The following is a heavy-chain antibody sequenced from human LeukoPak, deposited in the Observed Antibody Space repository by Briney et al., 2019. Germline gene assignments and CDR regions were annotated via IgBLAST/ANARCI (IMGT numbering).Heavy chain of an antibody. CDR1: GGSINYYY. Sequence: SETLSLTCTVSGGSINYYYWSWLRQPPGKGLEWIGYIYYSGSTNYNPSLKSRVTISVDTSKNQFSLKLSSVTAADTAVYYCASGRRDGYNYALGYWGQGTLVTVSS. CDR3: ASGRRDGYNYALGY. J-gene: IGHJ4*02. CDR2: IYYSGST. D-gene: IGHD5-24*01. V-gene: IGHV4-59*01.